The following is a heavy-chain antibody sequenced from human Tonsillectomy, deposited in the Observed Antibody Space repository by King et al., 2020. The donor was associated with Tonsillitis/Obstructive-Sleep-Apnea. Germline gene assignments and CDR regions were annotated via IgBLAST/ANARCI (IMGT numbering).Heavy chain of an antibody. CDR2: INHSGST. J-gene: IGHJ4*02. CDR3: ARGRTGTNGRLFDS. Sequence: VQLQQWGAGLLKPSETLSLTCAVYGGSFSGYYWNWIRQPPGKGLEWIGEINHSGSTNHNPSLKSRVTISVDTSKNQFSLKLSSVTAADTATYYCARGRTGTNGRLFDSWGQGTLVTVSS. D-gene: IGHD1-14*01. V-gene: IGHV4-34*01. CDR1: GGSFSGYY.